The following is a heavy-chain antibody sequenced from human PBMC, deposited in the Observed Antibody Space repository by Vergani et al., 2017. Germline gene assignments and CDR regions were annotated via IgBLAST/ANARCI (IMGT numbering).Heavy chain of an antibody. CDR2: ISSSSSYI. Sequence: EVQLVESGGGLVKPGGSLRLSCAASGFTFSSYSMNWVRQAPGKGLEWVSSISSSSSYIYYADSVKGRFTISRDNAKNSLYLQMNSLRAEDTAVYYCAREEPGRGYSYGPEDYWGQGTLVTVSS. CDR1: GFTFSSYS. J-gene: IGHJ4*02. D-gene: IGHD5-18*01. CDR3: AREEPGRGYSYGPEDY. V-gene: IGHV3-21*01.